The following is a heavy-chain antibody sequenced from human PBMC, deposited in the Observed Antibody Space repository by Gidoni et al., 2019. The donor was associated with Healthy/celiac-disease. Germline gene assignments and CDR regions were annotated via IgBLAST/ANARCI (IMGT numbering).Heavy chain of an antibody. Sequence: EVQLLQSGAEVKNPGATVKISCKVSGYTFTDYYMHWVQQAPGKGLECMRLVDPEDGETIYAEKFQGRVTITTDTSTDTAYMELSSVRSEDTAVYYCATGRAMVRDHYYYMDVWGKGTTVTVSS. CDR3: ATGRAMVRDHYYYMDV. D-gene: IGHD3-10*01. CDR2: VDPEDGET. J-gene: IGHJ6*03. CDR1: GYTFTDYY. V-gene: IGHV1-69-2*01.